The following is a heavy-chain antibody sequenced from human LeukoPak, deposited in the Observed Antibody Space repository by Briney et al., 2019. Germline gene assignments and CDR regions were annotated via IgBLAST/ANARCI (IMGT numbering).Heavy chain of an antibody. CDR2: ISWNSGSI. CDR3: AKDISAAGENPFDY. Sequence: SLRLSCAASGFTFDDYAMHWVRQAPGKGLEWVSGISWNSGSIGYADSVKGRFTISRDNAKNSLYLQMNSLRAEDTALYYCAKDISAAGENPFDYWGQGTLVTVSS. CDR1: GFTFDDYA. D-gene: IGHD6-13*01. J-gene: IGHJ4*02. V-gene: IGHV3-9*01.